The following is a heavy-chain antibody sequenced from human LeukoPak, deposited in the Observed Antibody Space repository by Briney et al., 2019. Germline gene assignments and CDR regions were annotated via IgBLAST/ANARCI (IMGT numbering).Heavy chain of an antibody. CDR2: IFYSGST. D-gene: IGHD2-2*01. CDR1: GGSISSYY. Sequence: SETLSLTCTVSGGSISSYYWSRIRQPPGKGLEWIGYIFYSGSTNYNPSLKSRVTISVDTSKNQVSLKLRSVTAADTAVYYCARGVVPAANYNWFDPWGQGTLVTVSS. J-gene: IGHJ5*02. V-gene: IGHV4-59*08. CDR3: ARGVVPAANYNWFDP.